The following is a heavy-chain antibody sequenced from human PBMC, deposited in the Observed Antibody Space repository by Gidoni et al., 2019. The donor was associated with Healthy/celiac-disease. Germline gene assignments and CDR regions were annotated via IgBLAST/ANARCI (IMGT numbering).Heavy chain of an antibody. Sequence: EVQLLESGGGLVQPGGSLRLSCAASGFTFSSYAMSWVRQAPGKGLEWVSAISGSGGSTYYADSVKGRFTISRDNSKNTLYLQMNSLRAEDTAVYYCAKSALSWFGETYYYMDVWGKGTTVTVSS. J-gene: IGHJ6*03. CDR1: GFTFSSYA. V-gene: IGHV3-23*01. CDR3: AKSALSWFGETYYYMDV. CDR2: ISGSGGST. D-gene: IGHD3-10*01.